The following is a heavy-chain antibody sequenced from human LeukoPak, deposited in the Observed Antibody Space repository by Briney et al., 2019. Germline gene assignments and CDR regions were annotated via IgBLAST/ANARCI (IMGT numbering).Heavy chain of an antibody. CDR3: ARGLDYYDSSGKYDY. J-gene: IGHJ4*02. CDR2: IYTSGCT. CDR1: GGSIRSSSYY. Sequence: SETLSLTCTVSGGSIRSSSYYWSWIRQPAGKGLEWIGRIYTSGCTNYNPSLKSRVTMSVDTSKNQCSLKMSSVTAADTAVYHCARGLDYYDSSGKYDYWGQGNLVTVSS. D-gene: IGHD3-22*01. V-gene: IGHV4-61*02.